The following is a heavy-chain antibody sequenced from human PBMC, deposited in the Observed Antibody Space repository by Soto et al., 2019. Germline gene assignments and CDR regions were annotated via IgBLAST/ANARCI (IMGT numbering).Heavy chain of an antibody. J-gene: IGHJ3*02. CDR3: ARDREFGNTLLGAFDI. CDR1: GFTFSSYS. Sequence: PGGSLRLSCAASGFTFSSYSMNWVRQAPGKGLEWISYISSSSSAIYYADTVRGRFTGSRDNAKNSLYLQMNSLRVEDAAVYYCARDREFGNTLLGAFDIWGQGTMVT. CDR2: ISSSSSAI. D-gene: IGHD3-16*01. V-gene: IGHV3-48*01.